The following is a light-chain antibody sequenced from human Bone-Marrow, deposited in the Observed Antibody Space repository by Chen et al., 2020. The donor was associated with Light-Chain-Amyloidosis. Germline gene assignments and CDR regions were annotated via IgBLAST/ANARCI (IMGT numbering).Light chain of an antibody. CDR1: QTISSNY. CDR2: GSS. V-gene: IGKV3-20*01. Sequence: DIVWPQSRGTLSLRPGKGANRSCRASQTISSNYLTWYQQKFGQAARLLIYGSSSRATGIPDRFTGSGSGTDFTLTINRLEPEDFARYYCQQYGTSPLTFGGGTTVEIK. J-gene: IGKJ4*01. CDR3: QQYGTSPLT.